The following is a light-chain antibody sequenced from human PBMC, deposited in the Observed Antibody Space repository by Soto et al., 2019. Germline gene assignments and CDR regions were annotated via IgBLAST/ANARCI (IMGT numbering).Light chain of an antibody. CDR1: SSNIGSNS. CDR2: SNN. Sequence: QSVLTQPPSASGTPGQRVTISCCGSSSNIGSNSVNWYQQLPGTAPKLLIYSNNQRPSGVPDRFSGSKSGTSASLAISGLQSEDEADYYCAAWDDSLSGRGVFGGGTKLTVL. J-gene: IGLJ3*02. CDR3: AAWDDSLSGRGV. V-gene: IGLV1-44*01.